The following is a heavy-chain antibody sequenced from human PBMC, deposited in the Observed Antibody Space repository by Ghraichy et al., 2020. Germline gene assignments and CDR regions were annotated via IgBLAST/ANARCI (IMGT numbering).Heavy chain of an antibody. CDR1: GYTFTSYG. CDR2: ISAYNGNT. J-gene: IGHJ6*02. D-gene: IGHD3-9*01. V-gene: IGHV1-18*04. CDR3: ARDDILTGYSHYYYYGMDV. Sequence: ASVKVSCKASGYTFTSYGISWVRQAPGQGLEWMGWISAYNGNTNYAQKLQGRVTMTTDTSTSTAYMELRSLRSDDTAVYYCARDDILTGYSHYYYYGMDVWGQGTTVTVSS.